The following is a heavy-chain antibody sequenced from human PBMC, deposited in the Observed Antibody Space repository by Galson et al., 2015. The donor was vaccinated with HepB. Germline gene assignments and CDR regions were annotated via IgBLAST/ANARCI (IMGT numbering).Heavy chain of an antibody. CDR3: ARQVQQQLMQGDYYGLDV. D-gene: IGHD6-13*01. J-gene: IGHJ6*02. CDR1: GYIFTTYA. Sequence: SVKVSCKASGYIFTTYAIHWVRQAPGQGLEWMGRINAGNSYTKYSQRFQGRVTISRDTPASTVYMEMTRLTSEDTAVYYCARQVQQQLMQGDYYGLDVWGQGTTVTVSS. CDR2: INAGNSYT. V-gene: IGHV1-3*01.